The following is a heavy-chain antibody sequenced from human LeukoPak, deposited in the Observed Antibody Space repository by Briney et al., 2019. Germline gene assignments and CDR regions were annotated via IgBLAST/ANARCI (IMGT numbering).Heavy chain of an antibody. CDR1: GFTFSSYG. Sequence: GGSLRPSCAASGFTFSSYGMHWVRQAPGKGLEWVAVISYDGSNKYYADSVKGRFTISRDNSKNTLYLQMNSLRAEDTAVYYCAKAEDTAMVDYWGQGTLVTVSS. D-gene: IGHD5-18*01. V-gene: IGHV3-30*18. CDR2: ISYDGSNK. J-gene: IGHJ4*02. CDR3: AKAEDTAMVDY.